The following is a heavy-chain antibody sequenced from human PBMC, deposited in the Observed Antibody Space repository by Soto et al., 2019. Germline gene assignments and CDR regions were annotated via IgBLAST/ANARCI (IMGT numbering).Heavy chain of an antibody. CDR3: ATSTSGSYYNFDY. Sequence: GSLRLSCAASGFTFSSYSMNWVRQAPGKGLEWVSSISSSSSYIYYADSVKGRFTISRDNAKNSLYLQMNSLRAEDTAVYYCATSTSGSYYNFDYWGQGTLVTVSS. V-gene: IGHV3-21*01. CDR2: ISSSSSYI. CDR1: GFTFSSYS. J-gene: IGHJ4*02. D-gene: IGHD1-26*01.